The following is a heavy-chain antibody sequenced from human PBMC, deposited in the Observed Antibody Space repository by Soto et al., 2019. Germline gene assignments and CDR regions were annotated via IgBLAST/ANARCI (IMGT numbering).Heavy chain of an antibody. CDR3: ARDYSSSWYVDDWFDP. CDR1: GFTFSSYW. V-gene: IGHV3-7*01. D-gene: IGHD6-13*01. Sequence: ALRLSCAASGFTFSSYWMSWVRQAPGKGLEWVANIKQDGSEKYYVDSVKGRFTISRDNAKNSLYLQMNSLRAEDTAVYYCARDYSSSWYVDDWFDPWGQGTLVTVSS. CDR2: IKQDGSEK. J-gene: IGHJ5*02.